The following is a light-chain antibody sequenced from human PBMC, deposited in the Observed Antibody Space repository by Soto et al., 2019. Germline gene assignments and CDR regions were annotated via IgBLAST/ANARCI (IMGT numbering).Light chain of an antibody. V-gene: IGKV3-15*01. CDR2: DAS. Sequence: EVVMTQSPVTLSLSPGDRATVSCRASQTVVTHLAWFQQKPGQPPRLLICDASATATGIPARFSGSGSGTEFTHTISSLQSEDFAVYYCKKDNKWPRTFDQGTKVE. CDR1: QTVVTH. J-gene: IGKJ1*01. CDR3: KKDNKWPRT.